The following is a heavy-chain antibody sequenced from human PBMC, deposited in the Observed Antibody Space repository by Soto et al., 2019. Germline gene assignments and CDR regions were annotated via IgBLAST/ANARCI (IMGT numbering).Heavy chain of an antibody. Sequence: SETLSLTCAVYGGSFSGYFWNWIRQPPGKGLEWIGEINHGGSTNYNPSLKSRVTISVDTSKNQFSLKLSSVTAADTAVYYCATFRYKQQLPYNWFDPWGQGTLVTVSS. CDR3: ATFRYKQQLPYNWFDP. CDR1: GGSFSGYF. J-gene: IGHJ5*02. CDR2: INHGGST. D-gene: IGHD6-13*01. V-gene: IGHV4-34*01.